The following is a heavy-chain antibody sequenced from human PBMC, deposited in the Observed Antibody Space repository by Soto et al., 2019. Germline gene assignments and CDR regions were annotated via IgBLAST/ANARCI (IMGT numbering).Heavy chain of an antibody. D-gene: IGHD6-13*01. J-gene: IGHJ6*02. CDR1: GFTFSSYG. Sequence: GGSLRLSCAASGFTFSSYGMHWVRQAPGKGLEWVAVIWYDGSNKYYADSVKGRFTISRDNSKNTLYLQMNSLRAEDTAVYYCARDKGVQHYYGMDVWGQGTTVTVSS. CDR3: ARDKGVQHYYGMDV. CDR2: IWYDGSNK. V-gene: IGHV3-33*01.